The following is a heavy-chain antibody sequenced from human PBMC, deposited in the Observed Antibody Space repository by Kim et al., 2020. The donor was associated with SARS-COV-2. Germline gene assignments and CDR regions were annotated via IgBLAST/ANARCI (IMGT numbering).Heavy chain of an antibody. J-gene: IGHJ6*02. Sequence: KYSQKYQGRATITRDTSASTAYMELSSLISEDTAVFYCARDGYYQYGMDVWGQGTTVTVSS. CDR3: ARDGYYQYGMDV. V-gene: IGHV1-3*01.